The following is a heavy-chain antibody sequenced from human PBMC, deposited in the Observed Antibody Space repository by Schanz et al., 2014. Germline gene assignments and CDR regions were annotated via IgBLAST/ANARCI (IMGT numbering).Heavy chain of an antibody. CDR2: IYSGGST. J-gene: IGHJ4*02. V-gene: IGHV3-66*01. D-gene: IGHD1-26*01. Sequence: EVQLVESGGGLVQPGGSLRLSCAASGFTVSSNYMSWVRQAPGKGLEWVSVIYSGGSTYYADSVKGRFIIPRDNSKNTLYLQMNSLRAEDTAIYYCAKGRTVWSGSDRKYYFDYWGQGTLVTVSS. CDR1: GFTVSSNY. CDR3: AKGRTVWSGSDRKYYFDY.